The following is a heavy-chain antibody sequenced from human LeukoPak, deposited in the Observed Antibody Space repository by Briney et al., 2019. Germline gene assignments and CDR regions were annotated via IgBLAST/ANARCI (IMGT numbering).Heavy chain of an antibody. CDR1: GGSINSSSYY. V-gene: IGHV4-39*01. D-gene: IGHD3-16*01. J-gene: IGHJ6*03. CDR3: ATLRGGANNPRGYYFYYMDV. Sequence: SETLSLTCTVSGGSINSSSYYWGGLRQPPGKGLEWIGSMYYTGSTYYNPSLNSRVTISVDTSKNQFSLKLGSVTAADTAVYYCATLRGGANNPRGYYFYYMDVWGKGTTVTISS. CDR2: MYYTGST.